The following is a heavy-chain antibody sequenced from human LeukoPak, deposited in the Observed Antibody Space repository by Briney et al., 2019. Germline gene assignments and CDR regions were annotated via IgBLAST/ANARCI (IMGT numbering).Heavy chain of an antibody. CDR2: IWHDGSKT. V-gene: IGHV3-33*01. D-gene: IGHD4-17*01. J-gene: IGHJ4*02. Sequence: GGSLRLSCVASGFIFSRYDMHWVRQAPGKGLEWVALIWHDGSKTHYADSVKGRFTISRDGSKSTLYVQMNSLRVDDTAVYYCARDPATVTSHFDYWGQGALVTVSS. CDR1: GFIFSRYD. CDR3: ARDPATVTSHFDY.